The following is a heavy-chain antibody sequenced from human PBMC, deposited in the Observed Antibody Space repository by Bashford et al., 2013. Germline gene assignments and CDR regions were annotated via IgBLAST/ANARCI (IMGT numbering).Heavy chain of an antibody. D-gene: IGHD6-6*01. J-gene: IGHJ4*02. CDR1: GFTFSNYW. Sequence: GGSLRLSCLSSGFTFSNYWMNWLRQPPGKGLEWVATINPDGTQKYFLGSVEGRFTISRDNAKNSLYLQMNSLRAEDTAVYYCASQLVENWGQGTLVTVSS. CDR2: INPDGTQK. CDR3: ASQLVEN. V-gene: IGHV3-7*01.